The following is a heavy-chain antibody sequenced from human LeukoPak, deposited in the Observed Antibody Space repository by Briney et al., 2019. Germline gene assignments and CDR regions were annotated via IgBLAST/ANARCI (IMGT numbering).Heavy chain of an antibody. CDR2: ISVRAGTI. CDR3: AKDFPHYYEVPHGMDV. CDR1: GFGFGQYE. Sequence: QPGGSLRLSCAASGFGFGQYEMKWVRQAPGKGLEWIAYISVRAGTIYYGDSAEGRFTISRDDAKNSLYLQMNGLRVEDTAIYYCAKDFPHYYEVPHGMDVWGQGTTVTV. V-gene: IGHV3-48*03. J-gene: IGHJ6*02. D-gene: IGHD3-22*01.